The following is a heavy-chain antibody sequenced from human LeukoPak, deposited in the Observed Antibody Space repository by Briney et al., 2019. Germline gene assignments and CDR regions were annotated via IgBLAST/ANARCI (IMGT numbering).Heavy chain of an antibody. CDR1: GFTFSSYW. J-gene: IGHJ4*02. CDR2: IKQDGGEK. D-gene: IGHD2-2*01. V-gene: IGHV3-7*01. CDR3: ARAPIVVVPTWRPTYFDY. Sequence: GGSLRLSCTTSGFTFSSYWMSWVRQAPGKGLEWVANIKQDGGEKYYVDSVKGRFTISRDNAKNSLYLQTNSLRAEDTAIYYCARAPIVVVPTWRPTYFDYWGQGTLVTVSS.